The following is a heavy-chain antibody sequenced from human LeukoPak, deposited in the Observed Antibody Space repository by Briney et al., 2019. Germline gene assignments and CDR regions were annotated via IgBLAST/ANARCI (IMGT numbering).Heavy chain of an antibody. CDR1: GFTFDDYA. Sequence: GRSLRLSCVASGFTFDDYAMHWVRQAPGKGLEWVSGIIWNSSRRDYADSVKGRFTISRDNAKNSLSLQMNSLRTEDTALYYCAKDTLGTTNLGGHVFDIWGPGTMVTVSS. CDR2: IIWNSSRR. D-gene: IGHD1/OR15-1a*01. CDR3: AKDTLGTTNLGGHVFDI. V-gene: IGHV3-9*01. J-gene: IGHJ3*02.